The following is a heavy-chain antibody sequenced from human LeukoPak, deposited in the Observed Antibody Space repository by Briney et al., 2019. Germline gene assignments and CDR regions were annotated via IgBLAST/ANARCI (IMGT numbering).Heavy chain of an antibody. CDR3: ARKGDYFGDH. V-gene: IGHV3-21*01. Sequence: GGSLRLSCAASGFTFTTHSMNWVRQAPGKGLEWVSYISGSSSYIYYVDSVRGRFTISRDNANNSLYLQMNSLRAEDTAVYYCARKGDYFGDHWGQGTLVTVSS. D-gene: IGHD4-17*01. CDR2: ISGSSSYI. J-gene: IGHJ4*02. CDR1: GFTFTTHS.